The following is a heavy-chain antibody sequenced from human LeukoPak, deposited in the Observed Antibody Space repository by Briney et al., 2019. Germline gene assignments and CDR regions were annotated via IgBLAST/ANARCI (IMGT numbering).Heavy chain of an antibody. CDR3: VKSGIWWLRVDY. CDR1: GFTFSSYG. CDR2: ISYDGSNK. V-gene: IGHV3-30*18. Sequence: GGSLRLSCAASGFTFSSYGMHWVRQAPGKGLEWVAVISYDGSNKYYADSVKGRFTISRDNSKNTLYLQMNSLRAEDTAVYYCVKSGIWWLRVDYWGQGTLVTVSS. J-gene: IGHJ4*02. D-gene: IGHD5-12*01.